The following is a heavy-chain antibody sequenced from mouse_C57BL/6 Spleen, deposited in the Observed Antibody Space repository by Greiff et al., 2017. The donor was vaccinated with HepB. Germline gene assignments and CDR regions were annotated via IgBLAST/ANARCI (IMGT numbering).Heavy chain of an antibody. D-gene: IGHD2-4*01. V-gene: IGHV5-17*01. Sequence: EVMLVESGGGLVKPGGSLKLSCAASGFTFSDYGMHWVRQAPEKGLEWVAYISSGSSTIYYADTVKGRFTISRDNAKKTLFLQMTSLRSEDTAMYYCAKGDYDYDYAMDYWGQGTSVTVSS. CDR2: ISSGSSTI. CDR3: AKGDYDYDYAMDY. CDR1: GFTFSDYG. J-gene: IGHJ4*01.